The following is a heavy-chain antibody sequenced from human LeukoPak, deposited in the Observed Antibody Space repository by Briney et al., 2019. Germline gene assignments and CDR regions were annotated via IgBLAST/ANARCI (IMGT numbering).Heavy chain of an antibody. V-gene: IGHV3-7*01. CDR1: GFTFSSYW. CDR2: IKQDGSEK. CDR3: ARDIGFRIAAAGKEYYFDY. J-gene: IGHJ4*02. Sequence: PGGSLRLSCAASGFTFSSYWMSWVRQAPGKGLEWVANIKQDGSEKYYVDSVKGRFTISRDNAKNSLYLQMNCLRAEDTAVYYCARDIGFRIAAAGKEYYFDYWGQGTLVTVSS. D-gene: IGHD6-13*01.